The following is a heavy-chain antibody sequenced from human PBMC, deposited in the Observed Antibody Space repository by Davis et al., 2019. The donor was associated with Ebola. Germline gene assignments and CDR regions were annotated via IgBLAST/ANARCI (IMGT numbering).Heavy chain of an antibody. D-gene: IGHD1-7*01. CDR3: ARGFNWNYMFDY. Sequence: PSETLSLTCTVPGDSITGGGYSWSCIRQPPGLGLEWIGWINHNGGTYYNPSLRSRVTMSVDRSKNQFSLNLSSVTAADTAVYFGARGFNWNYMFDYWGQGTLVTVSS. CDR2: INHNGGT. J-gene: IGHJ4*02. V-gene: IGHV4-30-2*01. CDR1: GDSITGGGYS.